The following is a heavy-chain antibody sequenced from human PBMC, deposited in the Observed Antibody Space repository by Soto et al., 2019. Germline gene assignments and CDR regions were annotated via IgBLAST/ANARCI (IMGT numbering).Heavy chain of an antibody. D-gene: IGHD5-18*01. CDR2: IIPVFDTG. CDR3: ARVGGTGGYTYGLDY. CDR1: GGTFSSYA. Sequence: GASVKVSCKASGGTFSSYAISWVGQAPGQGLEWMGGIIPVFDTGIYAQKFQGRVTITADKSTNTAYMELSSLRSEDTAVYFCARVGGTGGYTYGLDYWGQGTLVTVSS. J-gene: IGHJ4*02. V-gene: IGHV1-69*06.